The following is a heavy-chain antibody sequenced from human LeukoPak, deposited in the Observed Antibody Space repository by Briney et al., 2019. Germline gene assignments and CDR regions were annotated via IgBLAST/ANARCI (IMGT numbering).Heavy chain of an antibody. CDR3: ATPPRYCSSTSCYTTFDY. CDR2: ISFDGSSK. CDR1: GFTFSSYA. Sequence: GGSLRLSCAASGFTFSSYAMSWVRQAPGKGLEWMAVISFDGSSKYYAESVKGRFTISRDNSKNTLYLQMNSLRAEDTAVYHCATPPRYCSSTSCYTTFDYWGQGTLVTVSS. D-gene: IGHD2-2*02. J-gene: IGHJ4*02. V-gene: IGHV3-30-3*01.